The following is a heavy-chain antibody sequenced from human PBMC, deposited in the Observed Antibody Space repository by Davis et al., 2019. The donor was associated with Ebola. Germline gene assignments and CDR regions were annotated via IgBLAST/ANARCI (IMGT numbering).Heavy chain of an antibody. V-gene: IGHV5-51*01. CDR3: ARHYNWFDP. CDR1: GYSFNTYW. J-gene: IGHJ5*02. CDR2: IYPDDPDT. Sequence: GESLKISCKTSGYSFNTYWIGWVRQMPGRGLQWMGIIYPDDPDTIYSPSFQGQITLSADRSISTAYLQWSSLKASDTAIYYCARHYNWFDPWGQGTLVTVSS.